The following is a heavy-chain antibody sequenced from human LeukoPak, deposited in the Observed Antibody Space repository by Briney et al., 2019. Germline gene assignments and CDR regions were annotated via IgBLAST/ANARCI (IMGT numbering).Heavy chain of an antibody. CDR2: ITPSGGAT. D-gene: IGHD6-19*01. CDR1: GYTFSNYY. Sequence: ASVKVSCKASGYTFSNYYIHWVRQAPGQGLEWMGIITPSGGATEYAQKFQGRVTMTRDMSTRTIYMEVANLRSEDTAVYYCARSSAATSGWYLDPWGQGTLVTVSS. V-gene: IGHV1-46*01. CDR3: ARSSAATSGWYLDP. J-gene: IGHJ5*02.